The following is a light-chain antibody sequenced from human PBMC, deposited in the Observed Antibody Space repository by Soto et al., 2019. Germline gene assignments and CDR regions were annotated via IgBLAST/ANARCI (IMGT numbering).Light chain of an antibody. CDR3: SSYTSSRTLV. J-gene: IGLJ3*02. CDR2: EVS. V-gene: IGLV2-14*01. Sequence: QSVLTQPASVSGSPGQSITISCTGTSSDVGGYNYVSWYQQHPGKAPKLMIYEVSNRPSGVSNRFSGSKSGNTASLTISGLQAEDAADYYCSSYTSSRTLVFGGGTKVTVL. CDR1: SSDVGGYNY.